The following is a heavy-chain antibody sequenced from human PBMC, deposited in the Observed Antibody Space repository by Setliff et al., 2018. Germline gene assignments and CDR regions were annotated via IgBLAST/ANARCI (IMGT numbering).Heavy chain of an antibody. D-gene: IGHD6-6*01. CDR2: IISNSLTI. Sequence: GGSLRLSCEASGFNFNLYNMNWVRQAPGKGLEWISYIISNSLTIHYADSVRGRFTISRDNARNSLYLQMSNLRAEDTAVYYCATYKRSSSFEYWGQGSLVTVSS. V-gene: IGHV3-48*01. CDR3: ATYKRSSSFEY. CDR1: GFNFNLYN. J-gene: IGHJ4*02.